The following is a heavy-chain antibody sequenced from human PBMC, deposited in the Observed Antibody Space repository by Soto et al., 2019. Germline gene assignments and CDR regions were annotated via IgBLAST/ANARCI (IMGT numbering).Heavy chain of an antibody. CDR3: ARILLPTDTVDY. V-gene: IGHV4-59*08. CDR2: IHNSGST. D-gene: IGHD1-26*01. J-gene: IGHJ4*02. Sequence: QVQLQESGPGLVKPSETLSLTCTVSGASTSNYYWSWIRQPPGKGLEYIGYIHNSGSTNSNPSLKSRVTISVDTSRNQFSLKLSSVTAADTAVYYCARILLPTDTVDYWGQGTLVTVSS. CDR1: GASTSNYY.